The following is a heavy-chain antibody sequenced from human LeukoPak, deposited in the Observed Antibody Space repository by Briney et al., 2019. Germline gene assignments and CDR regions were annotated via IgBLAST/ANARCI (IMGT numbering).Heavy chain of an antibody. CDR2: ISYDGSNK. CDR1: GFTFSSYA. V-gene: IGHV3-30*04. D-gene: IGHD3-10*01. CDR3: ARGGVDYYGSGTYYLMYYFDY. J-gene: IGHJ4*02. Sequence: GGSLRLSCAASGFTFSSYAMHWVRQAPGKGLEWVAVISYDGSNKYYADSVKGRFTISRDDPHNTLYLQMNSLRAEDTAVYFCARGGVDYYGSGTYYLMYYFDYWGQGALVTVSS.